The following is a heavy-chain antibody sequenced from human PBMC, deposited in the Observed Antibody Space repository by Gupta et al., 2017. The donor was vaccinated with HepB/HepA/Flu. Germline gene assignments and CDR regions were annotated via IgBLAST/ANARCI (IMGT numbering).Heavy chain of an antibody. CDR3: ARQHCYGDYVGYFDY. D-gene: IGHD4-17*01. CDR2: IYYSGST. J-gene: IGHJ4*02. V-gene: IGHV4-39*01. Sequence: QLQLQESGPGLVKPSETLSLTCTVSGGSISSSSYYWGWIRQPPGKGLEWIGSIYYSGSTYYNPSRKSRVTISVDKSKNQVSLKLSSVTAAETAVYYCARQHCYGDYVGYFDYWGQGTLVTVSS. CDR1: GGSISSSSYY.